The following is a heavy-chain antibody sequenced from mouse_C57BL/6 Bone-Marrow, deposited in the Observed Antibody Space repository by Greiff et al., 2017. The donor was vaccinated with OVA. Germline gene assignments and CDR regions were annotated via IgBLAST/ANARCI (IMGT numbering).Heavy chain of an antibody. J-gene: IGHJ2*01. V-gene: IGHV1-64*01. D-gene: IGHD1-1*01. CDR3: ARDGSRPY. CDR1: GYTFTSYW. Sequence: QVHVKQSGAELVKPGASVKLSCKASGYTFTSYWMHWVKQRPGQGLEWIGMIHPNSGSTNYNEKFKSKATLTVDKSSSTAYMQLSSLTSEDSAVYYCARDGSRPYWGQGTTLTVSS. CDR2: IHPNSGST.